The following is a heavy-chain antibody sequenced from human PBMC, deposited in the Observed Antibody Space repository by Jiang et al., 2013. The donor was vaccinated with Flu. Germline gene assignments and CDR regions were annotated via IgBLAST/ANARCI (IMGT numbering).Heavy chain of an antibody. CDR1: GGSISSYY. CDR2: IYTSGST. J-gene: IGHJ3*02. D-gene: IGHD3-16*01. Sequence: TCTVSGGSISSYYWSWIRQPAGKGLEWIGRIYTSGSTNYNPSLKSRVTMSVDTSKNQFSLKLSSVTAADTAVYYCARVTYDSVTGSAFDIWGQGTMVTISS. V-gene: IGHV4-4*07. CDR3: ARVTYDSVTGSAFDI.